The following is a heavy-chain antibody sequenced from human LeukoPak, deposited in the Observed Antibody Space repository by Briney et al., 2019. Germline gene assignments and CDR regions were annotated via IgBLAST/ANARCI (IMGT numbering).Heavy chain of an antibody. D-gene: IGHD2-2*02. CDR2: ISGSGGST. J-gene: IGHJ4*02. CDR1: GFTFSSYA. V-gene: IGHV3-23*01. CDR3: AKRDCSTSCYSYYFDY. Sequence: PGASLRLSCAASGFTFSSYAMSWFRQAPGKGLEWVSAISGSGGSTYYADSVKGRFTISRDNSKNTLYLQMNSLRAEDTAVYYCAKRDCSTSCYSYYFDYWGQGTLVTVSS.